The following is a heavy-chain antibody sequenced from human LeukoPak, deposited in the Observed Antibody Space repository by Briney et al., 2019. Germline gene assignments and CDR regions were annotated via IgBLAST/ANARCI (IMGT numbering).Heavy chain of an antibody. D-gene: IGHD2-21*01. Sequence: PSETLSLTCAVSGGSISSGGYSWSWLRQPPGKGLEGFGYLYHSGSTYYNPSLKSRVTISVDRSKNQFSLKLSSVTAADTAVYYCARAVGGGDYGMDVWGQGTTVTVSS. CDR1: GGSISSGGYS. J-gene: IGHJ6*02. CDR2: LYHSGST. V-gene: IGHV4-30-2*01. CDR3: ARAVGGGDYGMDV.